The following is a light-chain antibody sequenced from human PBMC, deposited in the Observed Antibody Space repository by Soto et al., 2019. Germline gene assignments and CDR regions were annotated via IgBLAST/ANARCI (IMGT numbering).Light chain of an antibody. CDR3: QHYNSYSEA. V-gene: IGKV3-20*01. CDR1: QSVSSTY. Sequence: EILFTQSPGPPSLSPGERGTLSRRASQSVSSTYLAWYQQKPGQAPRLLIYGASSRATGIPDRFSGSGSGTDFTLTISSLQPDDFATYYCQHYNSYSEAFGQGTKVDIK. J-gene: IGKJ1*01. CDR2: GAS.